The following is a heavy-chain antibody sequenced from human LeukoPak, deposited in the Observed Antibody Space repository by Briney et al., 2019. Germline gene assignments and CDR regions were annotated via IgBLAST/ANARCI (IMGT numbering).Heavy chain of an antibody. J-gene: IGHJ4*02. CDR1: GYTFTGYY. CDR2: IIPIFGTA. Sequence: SVKVSCKASGYTFTGYYIHWVRQAPGQGLEWMGGIIPIFGTANYAQKFQGRVTVTADESTSTAYMELSSLRSEDTAVYYCARGRPYEVMLDYWGQGTLVTVSS. V-gene: IGHV1-69*13. CDR3: ARGRPYEVMLDY. D-gene: IGHD2-21*01.